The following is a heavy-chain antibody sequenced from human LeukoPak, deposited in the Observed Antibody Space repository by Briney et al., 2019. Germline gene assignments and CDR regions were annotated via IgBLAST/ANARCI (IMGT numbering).Heavy chain of an antibody. CDR1: GYTFTSYD. CDR2: MSPNSGNT. CDR3: ARAGGTGPGNRHFQH. V-gene: IGHV1-8*01. J-gene: IGHJ1*01. D-gene: IGHD2-8*02. Sequence: ASVKVSCRASGYTFTSYDINWVRQATGQGLEWMGWMSPNSGNTGYSQKFQGRVTMTRNTSITTAYMELSSLRSEDTAVYYCARAGGTGPGNRHFQHWGQGTLVTVSS.